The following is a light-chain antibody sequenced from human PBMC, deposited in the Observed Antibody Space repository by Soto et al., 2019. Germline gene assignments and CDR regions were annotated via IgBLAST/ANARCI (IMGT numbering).Light chain of an antibody. V-gene: IGKV3-20*01. J-gene: IGKJ3*01. CDR2: VAS. CDR1: QSVSNSY. Sequence: EIVLTQSPGTLSLSPGERATLSCRASQSVSNSYLAWYQQKPGQAPRLLIYVASSRATGIPDRFSGSGSGIDVSVTSSTVEPEDVGVYYCEQYGCSSPFTFGPGTKVD. CDR3: EQYGCSSPFT.